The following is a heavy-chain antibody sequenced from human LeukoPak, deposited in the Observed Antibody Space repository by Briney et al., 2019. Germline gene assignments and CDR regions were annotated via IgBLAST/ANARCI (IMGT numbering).Heavy chain of an antibody. CDR2: IYSGVST. D-gene: IGHD3-22*01. CDR3: ARAYDSSGYPD. CDR1: GFTVSSNY. V-gene: IGHV3-53*01. Sequence: GGSLRLSCAASGFTVSSNYMSCVRQAPGKGLEWVSVIYSGVSTYYADSCKGRFTISRDNSKNTLYLQMNSLRAEDTAVYYCARAYDSSGYPDWGQGTLVTVSS. J-gene: IGHJ4*02.